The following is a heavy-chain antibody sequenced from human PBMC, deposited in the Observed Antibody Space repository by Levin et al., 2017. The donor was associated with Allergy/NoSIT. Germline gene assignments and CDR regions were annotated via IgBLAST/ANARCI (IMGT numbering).Heavy chain of an antibody. Sequence: GESLKISCAASGFTFSSYGMHWVRQAPGKGLEWVAVISYDGSNKYYADSVKGRFTISRDNSKNTLYLQMNSLRAEDTAVYYCANAVSSGWSVGDYWGQGTLVTVSS. D-gene: IGHD6-19*01. CDR1: GFTFSSYG. CDR2: ISYDGSNK. CDR3: ANAVSSGWSVGDY. J-gene: IGHJ4*02. V-gene: IGHV3-30*18.